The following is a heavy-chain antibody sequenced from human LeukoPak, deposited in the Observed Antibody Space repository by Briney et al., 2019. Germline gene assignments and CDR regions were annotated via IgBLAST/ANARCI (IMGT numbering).Heavy chain of an antibody. CDR3: TSDRAGAQSWVEFDL. J-gene: IGHJ5*02. Sequence: SGGSLRPSCAASGFSVSSTYMSWVRQAPGKGLEWVSLIYTSGSTFYADSVMGRFTISRDNSKNTLFLQMNSLRAEDSAVYYCTSDRAGAQSWVEFDLWGQGTLVPVSS. CDR2: IYTSGST. CDR1: GFSVSSTY. D-gene: IGHD3-10*01. V-gene: IGHV3-66*02.